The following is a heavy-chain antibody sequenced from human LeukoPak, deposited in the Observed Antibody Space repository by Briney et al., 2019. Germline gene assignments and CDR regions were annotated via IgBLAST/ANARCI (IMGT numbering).Heavy chain of an antibody. CDR2: INYSGTT. V-gene: IGHV4-59*11. CDR3: ARSILHSGGSCCWYYFDY. CDR1: GGFISNHY. J-gene: IGHJ4*02. Sequence: SETLSLTCSVSGGFISNHYWSWIRQPPGKSPEWIGYINYSGTTNYNPSLKSRVTISVDTSKNQFSLKLSSVTAADTAVYYCARSILHSGGSCCWYYFDYWGQGTLVTVSS. D-gene: IGHD2-15*01.